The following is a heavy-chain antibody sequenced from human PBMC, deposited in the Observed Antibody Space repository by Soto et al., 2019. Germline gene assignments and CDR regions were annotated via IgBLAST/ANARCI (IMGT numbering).Heavy chain of an antibody. CDR1: GGSISSGGYY. V-gene: IGHV4-31*03. CDR3: ARGSGSYGWFDP. J-gene: IGHJ5*02. CDR2: IYYSGST. D-gene: IGHD1-26*01. Sequence: SETLSLTCTVSGGSISSGGYYWSWIRQHPGKGLEWIGYIYYSGSTYYNPSLKSRVTISVDTPKNQFSLKLSSVTAADTAVYYCARGSGSYGWFDPWGQGTLVTVSS.